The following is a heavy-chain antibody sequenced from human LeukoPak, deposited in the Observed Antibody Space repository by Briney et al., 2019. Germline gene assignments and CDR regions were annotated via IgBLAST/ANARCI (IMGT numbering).Heavy chain of an antibody. V-gene: IGHV4-30-2*01. CDR1: GGSISSGGYS. J-gene: IGHJ3*02. Sequence: PSQTLSLTCAVSGGSISSGGYSWSWIRQPPGKGLEWIGYIYHSGSTYYNPSLKSRVTISVDRSKNQFSLKLSSVTAADTAVYYCARACGGDCYAFDIWGQGTTVTVSS. CDR2: IYHSGST. D-gene: IGHD2-21*02. CDR3: ARACGGDCYAFDI.